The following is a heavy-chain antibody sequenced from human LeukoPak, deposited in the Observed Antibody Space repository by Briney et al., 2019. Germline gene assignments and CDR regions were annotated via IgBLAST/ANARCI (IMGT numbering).Heavy chain of an antibody. D-gene: IGHD6-19*01. CDR3: ARDLRIAVAGSLGLDY. V-gene: IGHV3-33*01. CDR1: GFTFSSYG. Sequence: GGSLRLSCAASGFTFSSYGMHWVRQAPGKGLEWVADIWYDGSNKYYADSVKGRFTISRDNSKNTLYLQMNSLRAEDTAVYYCARDLRIAVAGSLGLDYWGQGTLVTVSS. J-gene: IGHJ4*02. CDR2: IWYDGSNK.